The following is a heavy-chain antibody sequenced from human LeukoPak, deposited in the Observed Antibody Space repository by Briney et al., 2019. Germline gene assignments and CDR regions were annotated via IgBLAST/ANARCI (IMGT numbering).Heavy chain of an antibody. J-gene: IGHJ4*02. CDR2: ISGSGGTT. Sequence: GGSLRLSCAASGFTFSNFAMNWVRQAPGKGLEWVSSISGSGGTTFYADSVKGRFTISRDNSKNTLYLQMNSLRAEDTAVYYCARSLNFYDFWGGYLWGQGTLVTVSS. D-gene: IGHD3-3*01. CDR3: ARSLNFYDFWGGYL. CDR1: GFTFSNFA. V-gene: IGHV3-23*01.